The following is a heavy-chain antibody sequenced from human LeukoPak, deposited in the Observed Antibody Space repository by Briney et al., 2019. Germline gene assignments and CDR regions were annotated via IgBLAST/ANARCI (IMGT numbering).Heavy chain of an antibody. CDR2: MNPNSGNT. V-gene: IGHV1-8*02. CDR3: ARGPGSSDGSDY. CDR1: GYTFTGYY. D-gene: IGHD6-6*01. J-gene: IGHJ4*02. Sequence: ASVKVSCKASGYTFTGYYMHWVRQAPGQGLEWMGWMNPNSGNTGYAQKFQGRVTMTRNTSISTAYMELSSLRSEDTAVYYCARGPGSSDGSDYWGQGTLVTVSS.